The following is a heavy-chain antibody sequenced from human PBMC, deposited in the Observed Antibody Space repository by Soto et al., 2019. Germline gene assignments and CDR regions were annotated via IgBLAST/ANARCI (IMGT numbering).Heavy chain of an antibody. J-gene: IGHJ4*02. CDR2: INPDGGAT. D-gene: IGHD2-2*02. CDR3: ARGRRHTF. V-gene: IGHV1-46*01. CDR1: GYSFTFYY. Sequence: QVQLLQSGAEVKKPGASVIISCKASGYSFTFYYIYWLRQAPGQGLEWIGKINPDGGATTYAQTFQGRVAITSDASTGTVYLELSSLTSDDTAVYFCARGRRHTFWGQGTLVSVSS.